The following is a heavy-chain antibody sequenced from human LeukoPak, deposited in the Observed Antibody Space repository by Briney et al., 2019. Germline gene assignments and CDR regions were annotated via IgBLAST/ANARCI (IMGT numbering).Heavy chain of an antibody. CDR1: GFTFSSYG. J-gene: IGHJ4*02. D-gene: IGHD5-18*01. CDR3: ASRYSYGYSLDY. V-gene: IGHV3-30*03. Sequence: GRSLRLSCAAPGFTFSSYGMHWVRQAPGKGLEWVAVISYDGSNKYYADSVKGRFTISRDNSKNTLYLQMNSLRAEDTAVYYCASRYSYGYSLDYWGQGTLVTVSS. CDR2: ISYDGSNK.